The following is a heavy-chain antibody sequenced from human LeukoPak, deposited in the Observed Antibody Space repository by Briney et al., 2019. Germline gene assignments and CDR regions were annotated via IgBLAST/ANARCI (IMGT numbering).Heavy chain of an antibody. V-gene: IGHV3-33*06. CDR1: GFTFSSYG. Sequence: PGGSLRLSCAASGFTFSSYGMHWVRQAPGKGLEWVAVIWYDGSNKYHADSVKGRFAISRDNSKNTLYLQMNSLRAEDTAVYYCAKGLYYLDYWGQGTLVTVSS. J-gene: IGHJ4*02. CDR3: AKGLYYLDY. CDR2: IWYDGSNK.